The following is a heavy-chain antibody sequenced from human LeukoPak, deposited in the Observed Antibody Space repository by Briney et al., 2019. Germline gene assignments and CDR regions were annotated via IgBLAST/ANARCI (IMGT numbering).Heavy chain of an antibody. CDR2: ISWNSGSI. CDR3: AKDVNDFWSGYYADV. V-gene: IGHV3-9*01. D-gene: IGHD3-3*01. Sequence: GGSLRLSCAASGFTFDDYAMHWVRQAPGKGLEWVSGISWNSGSIGYADSVKGRFTISRDNAKNSLYLQMNSLRAEDTALYYCAKDVNDFWSGYYADVWGKGTTVTVSS. J-gene: IGHJ6*04. CDR1: GFTFDDYA.